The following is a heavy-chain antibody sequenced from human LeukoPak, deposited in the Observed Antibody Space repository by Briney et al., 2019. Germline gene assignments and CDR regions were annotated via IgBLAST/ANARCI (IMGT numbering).Heavy chain of an antibody. Sequence: GGSLRLSCAASGFTFSSYSMNWVRQAPGKGLEWVSSISSSSSYIYYADSVKGRFTISRDNSKNTLYLQVNSLRAEDTAVYYCARGYYDSSGYNTFDYWGQGTLVTVSS. CDR1: GFTFSSYS. V-gene: IGHV3-21*04. CDR3: ARGYYDSSGYNTFDY. D-gene: IGHD3-22*01. J-gene: IGHJ4*02. CDR2: ISSSSSYI.